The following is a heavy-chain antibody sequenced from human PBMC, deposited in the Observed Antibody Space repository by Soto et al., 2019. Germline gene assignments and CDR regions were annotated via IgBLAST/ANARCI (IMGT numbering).Heavy chain of an antibody. CDR2: IWYDGSDK. CDR3: ARDRPGVVYYDSRGYAYYYDHGMDV. Sequence: QVQLVESGGGVVQPGRSLRLSCAASGFTFSSYGMHWVRQAPGKGLEWVAVIWYDGSDKYYADSVKGRFTISRDNSKNTLYLQMNSLRAEDTAVYYCARDRPGVVYYDSRGYAYYYDHGMDVWGQGTTVTVSS. CDR1: GFTFSSYG. D-gene: IGHD3-22*01. J-gene: IGHJ6*02. V-gene: IGHV3-33*01.